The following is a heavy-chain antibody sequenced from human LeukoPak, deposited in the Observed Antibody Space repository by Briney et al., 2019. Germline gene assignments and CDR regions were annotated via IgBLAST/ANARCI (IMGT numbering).Heavy chain of an antibody. V-gene: IGHV3-21*01. CDR3: ARTIRSIVATPNFDY. CDR2: ISSSSSDI. D-gene: IGHD5-12*01. J-gene: IGHJ4*02. Sequence: GGSLRLSCAASGFTFSSYSMNWVRQAPGKGVEWGSSISSSSSDIYYADSVKGGFTISRENAKKSLYMQMNSLRAEDTAVYYCARTIRSIVATPNFDYWGQGTLVTVSS. CDR1: GFTFSSYS.